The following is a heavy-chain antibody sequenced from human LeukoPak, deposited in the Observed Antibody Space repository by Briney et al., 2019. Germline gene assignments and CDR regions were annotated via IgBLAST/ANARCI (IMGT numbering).Heavy chain of an antibody. V-gene: IGHV3-7*03. Sequence: GGSLRLSCVVSGFSFSSYWMSWVRQAPGKGLEWVANIKQDGSEKYYVDSVKGRFTISRDNAKNSLYLQMNSLRAEDTAVYYCARDSAAGGDYWGQGTLVTVSS. J-gene: IGHJ4*02. CDR1: GFSFSSYW. CDR3: ARDSAAGGDY. CDR2: IKQDGSEK. D-gene: IGHD6-13*01.